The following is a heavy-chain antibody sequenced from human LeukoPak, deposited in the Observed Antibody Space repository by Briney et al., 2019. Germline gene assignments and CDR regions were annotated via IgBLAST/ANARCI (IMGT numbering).Heavy chain of an antibody. J-gene: IGHJ4*02. CDR3: AKDLGSEGWYYFDY. D-gene: IGHD6-19*01. CDR1: GFTFSDYY. CDR2: ISSTDVAT. Sequence: GGSLRLSCAASGFTFSDYYMSWIRQAPGKGLEWVSTISSTDVATYYADSVKGRFTISRDNSKNTVDLQMNSLRAEDTAIYYCAKDLGSEGWYYFDYWGQGTLVTVSS. V-gene: IGHV3-23*01.